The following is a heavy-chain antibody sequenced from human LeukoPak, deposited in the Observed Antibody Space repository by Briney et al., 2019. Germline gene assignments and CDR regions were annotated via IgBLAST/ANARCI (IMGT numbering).Heavy chain of an antibody. V-gene: IGHV4-34*01. CDR3: ARDYYGSGSYDY. CDR1: GGSFSGYY. D-gene: IGHD3-10*01. J-gene: IGHJ4*02. Sequence: SETLSPTCAVYGGSFSGYYWSWIRQPPGKGLEWIGEINHSGSTNYNPSLKSRVTISVDTSKNQFSLKLSSVTAADTAVYYCARDYYGSGSYDYWGQGTLVTVSS. CDR2: INHSGST.